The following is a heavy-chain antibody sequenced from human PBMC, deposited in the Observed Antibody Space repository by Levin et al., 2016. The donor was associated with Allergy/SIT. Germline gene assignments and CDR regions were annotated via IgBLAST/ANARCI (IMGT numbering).Heavy chain of an antibody. CDR2: IYYTGTA. Sequence: SETLSLTCGVYGGSLSGHYWSWIRQSPGKGLEWIGYIYYTGTAYYNPSLRTRVTISVDTSKNQFSLKLSSVTAADTAVFYCARESLGGSHWLDPWGQGTLVTVSS. CDR3: ARESLGGSHWLDP. CDR1: GGSLSGHY. D-gene: IGHD3-16*01. V-gene: IGHV4-34*11. J-gene: IGHJ5*02.